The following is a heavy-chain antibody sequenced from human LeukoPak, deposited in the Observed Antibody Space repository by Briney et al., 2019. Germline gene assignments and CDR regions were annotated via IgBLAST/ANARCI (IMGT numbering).Heavy chain of an antibody. CDR3: AKDRHHSGSYAADIDY. Sequence: GGSLRLSWAASGFAFSSYAMSWVRQAPGKGLEWVSAVSGGGGSTYYADSVKGRFTISRDNSKNTLYLQMNSLRAEDTAVYYCAKDRHHSGSYAADIDYWGQGTLVAVSS. CDR1: GFAFSSYA. V-gene: IGHV3-23*01. J-gene: IGHJ4*02. CDR2: VSGGGGST. D-gene: IGHD1-26*01.